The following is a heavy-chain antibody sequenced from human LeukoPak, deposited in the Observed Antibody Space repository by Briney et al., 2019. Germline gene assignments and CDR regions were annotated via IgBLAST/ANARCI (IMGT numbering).Heavy chain of an antibody. CDR2: ISYDGSNK. CDR3: AQPAAAWSHDY. D-gene: IGHD6-13*01. J-gene: IGHJ4*02. Sequence: GGSLRLSCAASGFTFSSYAMHWVRQAPGKGLEWVAVISYDGSNKYYADSVKGRFTISRDNSKNTLYLQMNSLRAEDTAVYYCAQPAAAWSHDYWGQGTLVTVSS. V-gene: IGHV3-30*04. CDR1: GFTFSSYA.